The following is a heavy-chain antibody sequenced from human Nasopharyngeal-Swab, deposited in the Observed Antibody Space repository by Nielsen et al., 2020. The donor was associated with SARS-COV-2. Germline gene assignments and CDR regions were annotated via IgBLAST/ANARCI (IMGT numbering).Heavy chain of an antibody. V-gene: IGHV3-49*03. CDR1: GFRFSDYP. CDR2: IRSKAYGGTT. D-gene: IGHD6-13*01. J-gene: IGHJ4*02. CDR3: TRGGASAKYCFDY. Sequence: GGSLRLSCTGSGFRFSDYPMSWLRQARGQGLEWLSFIRSKAYGGTTEYAASVKGRFTISRDDSTNIAYLQLNSLKTEDTAVYYCTRGGASAKYCFDYWGQGTLVTVSS.